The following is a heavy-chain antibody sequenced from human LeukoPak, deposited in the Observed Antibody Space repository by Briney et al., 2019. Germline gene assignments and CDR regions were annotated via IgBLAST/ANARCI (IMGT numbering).Heavy chain of an antibody. D-gene: IGHD4-17*01. CDR2: INTNTGNP. V-gene: IGHV7-4-1*02. J-gene: IGHJ4*02. CDR3: ASMTTVTSTAQNFDY. Sequence: ASVKVSCKASGYTFTSYAMNWERQAPGQGLEWMGWINTNTGNPTYAQGFTGRFVFSLDTSVSTAYLQISSLKAEDTAVYYCASMTTVTSTAQNFDYWGQGTLVTVSS. CDR1: GYTFTSYA.